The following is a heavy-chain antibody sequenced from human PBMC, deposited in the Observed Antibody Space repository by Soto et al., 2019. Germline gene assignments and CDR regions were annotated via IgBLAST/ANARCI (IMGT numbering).Heavy chain of an antibody. J-gene: IGHJ4*02. CDR1: GFTFSSYA. CDR3: ASSPITMVRGVIMAIDY. Sequence: PGGSLRLSCAASGFTFSSYAMSWVRQAPGKGLERVSAISGSGGSTYYADSVKGRFTISRDNSKNTLYLQMNSLRAEDTAVYYCASSPITMVRGVIMAIDYWGQGTLVTVS. V-gene: IGHV3-23*01. CDR2: ISGSGGST. D-gene: IGHD3-10*01.